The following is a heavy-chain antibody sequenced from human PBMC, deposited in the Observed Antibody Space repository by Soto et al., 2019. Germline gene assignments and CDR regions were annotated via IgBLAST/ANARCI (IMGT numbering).Heavy chain of an antibody. CDR1: GDSVSSNSAA. Sequence: KQSQTLSLTCAISGDSVSSNSAAWNWIRQSPSRGLEWLGRTYYRSKWYNDYAVSVKSRITINPDTSKNQFSLQLNSVTPEDTAVYYCARGGLGGGYSYGYFDYWGQGTLVTVSS. CDR2: TYYRSKWYN. D-gene: IGHD5-18*01. CDR3: ARGGLGGGYSYGYFDY. J-gene: IGHJ4*02. V-gene: IGHV6-1*01.